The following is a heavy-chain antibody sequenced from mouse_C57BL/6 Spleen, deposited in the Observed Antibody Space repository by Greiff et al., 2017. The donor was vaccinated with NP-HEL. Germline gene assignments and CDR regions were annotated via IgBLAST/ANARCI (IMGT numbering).Heavy chain of an antibody. V-gene: IGHV1-72*01. CDR1: GYTFTSYW. CDR3: ARRDYGSSLYWYFDV. CDR2: IDPNSGGT. J-gene: IGHJ1*03. Sequence: VQLQQPGAELVKPGASVKLSCKASGYTFTSYWMHWVKQRPGRGLEWIGRIDPNSGGTKYNEKFKSKATLTVDKPSSTAYMQLSSLTSEDSAVYDCARRDYGSSLYWYFDVWGTGTTVTVSS. D-gene: IGHD1-1*01.